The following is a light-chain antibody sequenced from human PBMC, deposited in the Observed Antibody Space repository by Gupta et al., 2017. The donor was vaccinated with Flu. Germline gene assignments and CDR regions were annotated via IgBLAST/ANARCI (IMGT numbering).Light chain of an antibody. Sequence: QPALPQPASVSASPGESITLSCTGTSSDVGGYNAVSWYQQHAGKAPQLMIYEVSNRPSGVSNRFSGSKSGNTASLTISGLQADDEADYYCSSFTRSNTWMFGGGTKLTVL. CDR2: EVS. CDR1: SSDVGGYNA. V-gene: IGLV2-14*01. J-gene: IGLJ3*02. CDR3: SSFTRSNTWM.